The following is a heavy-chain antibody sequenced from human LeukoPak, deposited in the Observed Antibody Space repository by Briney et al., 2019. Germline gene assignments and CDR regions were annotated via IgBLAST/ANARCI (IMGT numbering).Heavy chain of an antibody. V-gene: IGHV3-23*01. CDR2: ISGSGGST. D-gene: IGHD3-10*01. J-gene: IGHJ3*02. Sequence: GGSLRRSCAASGFTFKNYAMSWVRQAPGKGLEWGSAISGSGGSTFYADSVKARFTVSRDNSNNTLFLDMNRLRVDDTAVYYSAQDGFGLGTYSPSASHIWGQGTKVTVSS. CDR1: GFTFKNYA. CDR3: AQDGFGLGTYSPSASHI.